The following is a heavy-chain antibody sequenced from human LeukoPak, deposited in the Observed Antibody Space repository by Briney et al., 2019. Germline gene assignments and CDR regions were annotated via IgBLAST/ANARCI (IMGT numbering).Heavy chain of an antibody. CDR2: IWYDGSNK. Sequence: GGSLRLSCAASGFTFSSYGMHWVRQAPGKGLEWVAVIWYDGSNKYYADSVKGRFTISRDNSKNTLYLQMNSLRAEDTAVYYCARDHIAVAGIDYWGQGTLATVSS. CDR3: ARDHIAVAGIDY. V-gene: IGHV3-33*01. D-gene: IGHD6-19*01. CDR1: GFTFSSYG. J-gene: IGHJ4*02.